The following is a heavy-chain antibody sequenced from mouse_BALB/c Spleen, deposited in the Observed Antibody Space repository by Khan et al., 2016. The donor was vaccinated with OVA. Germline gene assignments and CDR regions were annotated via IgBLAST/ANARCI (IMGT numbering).Heavy chain of an antibody. J-gene: IGHJ3*01. V-gene: IGHV1S56*01. CDR2: IYPGNVNT. CDR3: AREGYFGNYRAWFAY. Sequence: QVQLKQSGPELVKPRTSVRISCKASGYTFTNYYIYWVKQRPGQGLEWIGWIYPGNVNTKYNDNFKGKATLTADISSSTAYMHLSSLTSEDSAVYFCAREGYFGNYRAWFAYWGQGTLVIVST. CDR1: GYTFTNYY. D-gene: IGHD2-1*01.